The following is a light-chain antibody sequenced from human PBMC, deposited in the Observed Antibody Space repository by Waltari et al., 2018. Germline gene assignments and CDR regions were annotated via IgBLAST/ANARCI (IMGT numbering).Light chain of an antibody. V-gene: IGLV2-23*02. J-gene: IGLJ2*01. CDR3: SSYAGSSKGV. CDR1: SSDVGTYKR. CDR2: AVS. Sequence: QSALTQPASVSGSPGQSITISCTGTSSDVGTYKRVSWYQQPPGKAPKLMIYAVSKRPAGVSDRFSGSKSGDMASLTISGLQPEDEAEYFCSSYAGSSKGVFGGGTKVTVL.